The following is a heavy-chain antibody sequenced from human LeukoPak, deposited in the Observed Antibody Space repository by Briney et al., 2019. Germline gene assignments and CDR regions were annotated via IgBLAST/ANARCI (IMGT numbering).Heavy chain of an antibody. D-gene: IGHD2-2*01. CDR1: GYSISRGYS. J-gene: IGHJ4*02. Sequence: SETLSLTCTVSGYSISRGYSWGWIRQPPGKGLEWIGNIYHSGSTNYSPSLKSRVTISVDTSKNQFSLKLSSVTAADTAVYYCARALRYCSGSSCYFLDYWGQGTLATVSS. CDR3: ARALRYCSGSSCYFLDY. CDR2: IYHSGST. V-gene: IGHV4-38-2*02.